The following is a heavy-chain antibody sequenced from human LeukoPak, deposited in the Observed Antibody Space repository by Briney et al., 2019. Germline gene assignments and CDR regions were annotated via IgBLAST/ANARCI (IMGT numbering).Heavy chain of an antibody. Sequence: PGGSLRLSCAASGFTFGGSAMHWVRQASGKGLEWVGRVRSKANNYATAYTASVKGRFTISRDDSGNTAYLQMNSLKTEDTAVYYCTQTYYYYMDVWGKGTTVTVSS. J-gene: IGHJ6*03. CDR2: VRSKANNYAT. CDR3: TQTYYYYMDV. CDR1: GFTFGGSA. V-gene: IGHV3-73*01.